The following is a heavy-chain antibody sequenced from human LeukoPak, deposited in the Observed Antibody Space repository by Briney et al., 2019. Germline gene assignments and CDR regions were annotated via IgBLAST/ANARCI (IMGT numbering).Heavy chain of an antibody. CDR3: ASGTAVAPLDN. V-gene: IGHV3-11*03. CDR1: GFSLSDYY. CDR2: FNNMEIYT. Sequence: PGGSLRLSCAASGFSLSDYYMSWIRQAPGKGLEWIAYFNNMEIYTNYAESVKGRFTISRDSAKNSLYLQMNSLRADDTAVYYCASGTAVAPLDNWGQGTLVTVSS. D-gene: IGHD6-13*01. J-gene: IGHJ4*02.